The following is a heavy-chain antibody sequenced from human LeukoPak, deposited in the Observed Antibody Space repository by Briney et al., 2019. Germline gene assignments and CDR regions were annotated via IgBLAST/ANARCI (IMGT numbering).Heavy chain of an antibody. Sequence: SETLSLTCAVYGGSFSGYYWSWIRQPPGKGLEWIGEINHSGSTNYNPSLKSRVTISVDTSKNQFSLNLKSVTAADTGVYYCAARRGAAAGTVYWGQGTLVTVSS. V-gene: IGHV4-34*01. CDR3: AARRGAAAGTVY. CDR2: INHSGST. CDR1: GGSFSGYY. D-gene: IGHD6-13*01. J-gene: IGHJ4*02.